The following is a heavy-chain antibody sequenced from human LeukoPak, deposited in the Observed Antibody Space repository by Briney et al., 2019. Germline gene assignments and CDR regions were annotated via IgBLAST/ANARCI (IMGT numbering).Heavy chain of an antibody. J-gene: IGHJ4*02. CDR1: GFPYSCYL. D-gene: IGHD3-10*01. CDR2: LWYDGSNK. CDR3: ARVKGRIYGSGSYTGIDY. Sequence: PGGPLRLSCSACGFPYSCYLMYWLADAPGKGLEGGVLLWYDGSNKYYTNYVKGRFTISRDNSNNTLYLQLNSLRAEDTAVYYCARVKGRIYGSGSYTGIDYWGQGTLVTVSS. V-gene: IGHV3-33*01.